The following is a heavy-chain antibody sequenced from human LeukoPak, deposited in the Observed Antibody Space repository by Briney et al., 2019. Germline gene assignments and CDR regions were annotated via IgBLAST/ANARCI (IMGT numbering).Heavy chain of an antibody. V-gene: IGHV3-21*01. Sequence: GRSLRLSCAVSGFTFSSYSMNWVRQAPGKGREWVSSISSSSSYIYYADSVKGRFTISRDNAKNSLYLQMNSLRAEDTAVYYCAREWRAVGATDLDYWGQGTLITVSS. J-gene: IGHJ4*02. CDR1: GFTFSSYS. CDR2: ISSSSSYI. D-gene: IGHD1-26*01. CDR3: AREWRAVGATDLDY.